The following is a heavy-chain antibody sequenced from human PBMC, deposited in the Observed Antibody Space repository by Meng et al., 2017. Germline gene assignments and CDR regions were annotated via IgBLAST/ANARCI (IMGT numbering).Heavy chain of an antibody. J-gene: IGHJ4*02. CDR3: ATRGNPYLNC. CDR1: GYTLSSDG. Sequence: QGQLVQSGVVVKKPGASVKVSCDTSGYTLSSDGFAWVRQTPEQGLEWLGWINVYSGITNHAQKFQGRVTMTTDTSTRTGYMELTSLTSDDTATYYCATRGNPYLNCWGQGTLVTVSS. V-gene: IGHV1-18*01. CDR2: INVYSGIT.